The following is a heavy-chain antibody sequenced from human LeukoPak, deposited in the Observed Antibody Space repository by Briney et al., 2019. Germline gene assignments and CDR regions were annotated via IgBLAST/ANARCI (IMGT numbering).Heavy chain of an antibody. J-gene: IGHJ3*02. Sequence: ASVKVSCKASGGTFSSYAISWVRQAPGQGLEWMGGIIPIFGTANYAQKFQGRVTITADESTSTAYMELSSLRSEDTAVYYCARDPSYVVVDAFDIWGQGTMVTVSS. D-gene: IGHD2-21*01. V-gene: IGHV1-69*01. CDR1: GGTFSSYA. CDR2: IIPIFGTA. CDR3: ARDPSYVVVDAFDI.